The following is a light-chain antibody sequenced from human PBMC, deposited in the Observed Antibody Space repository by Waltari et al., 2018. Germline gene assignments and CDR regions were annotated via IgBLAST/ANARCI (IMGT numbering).Light chain of an antibody. CDR2: EPS. CDR3: QKYNTAPPLYA. V-gene: IGKV1-27*01. CDR1: QDIGNY. J-gene: IGKJ2*01. Sequence: DIQMTQSPSSLSASVGDRVTITCRASQDIGNYLAWYQQHPGKPTRFLIYEPSTLQSSVPSRLRGSGSGTDFTLTISSLQPEDVATYYCQKYNTAPPLYAFGQGTKLEIK.